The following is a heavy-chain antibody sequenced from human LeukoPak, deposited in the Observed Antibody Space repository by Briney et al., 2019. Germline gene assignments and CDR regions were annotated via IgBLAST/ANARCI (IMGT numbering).Heavy chain of an antibody. D-gene: IGHD1-26*01. CDR3: ARHWLRGATKPGYMDV. CDR1: GGSISISSYY. Sequence: SETLSLTCSVSGGSISISSYYWGWIRQPPGKGREWIGTIYYSGSTYYNPSLKSRVTISVDTSKTQFSLKLSSVTAADTAVYYCARHWLRGATKPGYMDVWGRGTTVTVSS. V-gene: IGHV4-39*01. J-gene: IGHJ6*03. CDR2: IYYSGST.